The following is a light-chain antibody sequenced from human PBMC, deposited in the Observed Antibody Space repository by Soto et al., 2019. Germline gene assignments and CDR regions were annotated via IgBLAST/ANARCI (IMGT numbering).Light chain of an antibody. CDR1: QGISNY. CDR3: QKYNWPPFT. V-gene: IGKV1-27*01. J-gene: IGKJ3*01. Sequence: DIPMTQSPSSLAASVGDRVTISCRASQGISNYLAWYQQKPGRVPKLLIYAASTLQSGVSSRFTGSGSGTDFTLTISSLQPEDVATYYCQKYNWPPFTFGPGTKVDLK. CDR2: AAS.